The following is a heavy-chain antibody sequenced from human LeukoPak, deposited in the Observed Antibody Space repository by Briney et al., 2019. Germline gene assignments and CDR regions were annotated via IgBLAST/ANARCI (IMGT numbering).Heavy chain of an antibody. J-gene: IGHJ5*02. CDR3: ARGRSSWSSGTWFDP. CDR1: GGSFSGYY. V-gene: IGHV4-34*01. CDR2: INHSGST. Sequence: SETLSLTCAVYGGSFSGYYWSWIRQPPGKGLEWIGEINHSGSTNYNPSLKSRVTISVDTSKNQFSLKLTSVTAADTAVYYCARGRSSWSSGTWFDPWGQGTLVTVSS. D-gene: IGHD6-13*01.